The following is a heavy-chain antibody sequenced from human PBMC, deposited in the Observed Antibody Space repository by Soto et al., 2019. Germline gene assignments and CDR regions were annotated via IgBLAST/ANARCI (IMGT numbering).Heavy chain of an antibody. D-gene: IGHD4-17*01. Sequence: TSETLSLTCTVSGGSISSYYWSWIRQPPGKGLEWIGYIYYSGSTNYNPSLKSRVTISVDTSKNQFSLKLSSVTAADTAVYYCARLEYDYGEESGGAHFDYWGQGTLVTVSS. CDR3: ARLEYDYGEESGGAHFDY. J-gene: IGHJ4*02. V-gene: IGHV4-59*08. CDR2: IYYSGST. CDR1: GGSISSYY.